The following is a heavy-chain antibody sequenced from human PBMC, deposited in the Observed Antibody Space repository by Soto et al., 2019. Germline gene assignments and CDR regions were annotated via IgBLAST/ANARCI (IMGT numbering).Heavy chain of an antibody. V-gene: IGHV3-72*01. D-gene: IGHD6-19*01. CDR3: ASVNYSRDWSGEDY. CDR1: GFTFSDHY. Sequence: EVQLVESGGDLVQPAGSLRLSCAASGFTFSDHYMDWVRQAPGKGLEWVGRSRNKANNYMTSYAASVKGRFTISSDDSTDSLYLRMNSRTTEDTAVNYCASVNYSRDWSGEDYWGQGTLVTVSS. J-gene: IGHJ4*02. CDR2: SRNKANNYMT.